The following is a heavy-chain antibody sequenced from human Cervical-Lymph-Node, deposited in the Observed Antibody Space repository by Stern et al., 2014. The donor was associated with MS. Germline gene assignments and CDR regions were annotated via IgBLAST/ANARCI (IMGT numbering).Heavy chain of an antibody. V-gene: IGHV4-30-4*01. CDR1: GGSISSGDYY. CDR2: IYYSGST. Sequence: QLQLQESGPGLVKPSQTLSLTCTVSGGSISSGDYYWSWIRQPPGKGLEWIGYIYYSGSTYYNPSLKSRVTISVDTSKNQFSLKLSSVTAADTAVYYCASGGYCSGGSCPFDYWGQGTLVTVSS. D-gene: IGHD2-15*01. CDR3: ASGGYCSGGSCPFDY. J-gene: IGHJ4*02.